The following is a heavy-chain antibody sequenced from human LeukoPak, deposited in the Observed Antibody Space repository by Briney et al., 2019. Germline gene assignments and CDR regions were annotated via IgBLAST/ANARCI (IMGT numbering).Heavy chain of an antibody. D-gene: IGHD2-15*01. Sequence: GGSLRLSCEASGFTFGSYAMTWVRQAPGKGLDWVSVIGASGADTYYADSVKGRFTISRDNSKNTLYLQMNSLRGEDTAVYYCAKGAGGGQVDWFDPWGQGTLVTVSS. CDR3: AKGAGGGQVDWFDP. V-gene: IGHV3-23*01. CDR2: IGASGADT. J-gene: IGHJ5*02. CDR1: GFTFGSYA.